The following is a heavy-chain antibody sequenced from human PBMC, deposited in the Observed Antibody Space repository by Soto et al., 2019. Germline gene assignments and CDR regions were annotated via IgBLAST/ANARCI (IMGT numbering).Heavy chain of an antibody. CDR3: ARQASYWKGGGGWFDP. CDR1: GFTFSAYD. Sequence: EVQLVESGGGLVQPGGSLRLSCAASGFTFSAYDMHWVRQPAGKGLEWVSTIGTQHDTYYPDSVKGRFTVSRENAKNSFYLKRNSLRTGDTGVYYCARQASYWKGGGGWFDPWGQGTLVTVSS. J-gene: IGHJ5*02. V-gene: IGHV3-13*01. CDR2: IGTQHDT. D-gene: IGHD1-1*01.